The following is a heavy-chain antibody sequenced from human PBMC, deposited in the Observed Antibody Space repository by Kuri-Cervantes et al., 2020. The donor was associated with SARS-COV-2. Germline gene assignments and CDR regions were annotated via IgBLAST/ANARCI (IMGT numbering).Heavy chain of an antibody. CDR3: ARKKVLKLGMDA. CDR2: INHSGST. CDR1: GFTFSSYA. Sequence: SETLSLTCAASGFTFSSYAMSWVCQAPGKGLEWIGEINHSGSTNYNPSLKSRVTISVDTSKNQFSLKLSSVTAADTAVYYCARKKVLKLGMDAWGQGTTVTVSS. V-gene: IGHV4-34*01. D-gene: IGHD3-10*01. J-gene: IGHJ6*02.